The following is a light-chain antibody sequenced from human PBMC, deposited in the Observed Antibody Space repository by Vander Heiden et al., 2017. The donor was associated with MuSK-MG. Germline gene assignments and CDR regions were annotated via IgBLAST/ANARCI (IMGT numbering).Light chain of an antibody. CDR1: SNDVGGYKY. V-gene: IGLV2-8*01. Sequence: QSALTQPPSASGSPGQSVTISCTGTSNDVGGYKYVSWYQQHPGKAPKLMIYEIIKPPPGVPGSFSCSKSCNPASPTLPGPPAEDEADYYCRLYAGRNQDAVFGGGTKLTVL. CDR3: RLYAGRNQDAV. J-gene: IGLJ2*01. CDR2: EII.